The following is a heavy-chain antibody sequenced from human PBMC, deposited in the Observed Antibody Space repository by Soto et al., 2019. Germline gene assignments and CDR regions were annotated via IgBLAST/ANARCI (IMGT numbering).Heavy chain of an antibody. CDR2: IWHDGSKK. Sequence: QVRLVESGGGVVQPGRSLRLSCAASGFSFSSYGMHWVRQAPGKGLEWVAVIWHDGSKKYYADSVKGRLIISRDNSKNARNLQINSLRAEDTAVYFCARGSIVAAESGMEVWGQGTTVTVS. CDR1: GFSFSSYG. V-gene: IGHV3-33*01. D-gene: IGHD6-25*01. CDR3: ARGSIVAAESGMEV. J-gene: IGHJ6*02.